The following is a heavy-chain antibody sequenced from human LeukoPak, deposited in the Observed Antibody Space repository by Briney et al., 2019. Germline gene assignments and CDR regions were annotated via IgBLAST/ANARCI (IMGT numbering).Heavy chain of an antibody. CDR2: ISGDGGST. Sequence: PGGSLRLSCAASGFTFDDYAMHWVRQAPGKGLEWVSLISGDGGSTYYADSVKGRFTISGDNSKNSLYLQMNSLRTEDTALYYCAKVFDLEGWLQLWGTHFDYWGQGTLVTVSS. V-gene: IGHV3-43*02. J-gene: IGHJ4*02. CDR3: AKVFDLEGWLQLWGTHFDY. CDR1: GFTFDDYA. D-gene: IGHD5-24*01.